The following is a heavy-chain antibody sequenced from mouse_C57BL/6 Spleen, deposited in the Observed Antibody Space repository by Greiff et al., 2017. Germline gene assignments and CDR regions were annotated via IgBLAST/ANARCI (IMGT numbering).Heavy chain of an antibody. V-gene: IGHV5-4*03. Sequence: EVKLMEPGGGLVKPGGSLKLSCAASGFTFSSYAMSWVRQTPEKRLEWVATISDGGSYTYYPDNVKGRITIARDNTKNNLYLQMSHLTSEDTAMYYCARASTTEDRYWYFGVWGTGTTVTGSS. CDR2: ISDGGSYT. J-gene: IGHJ1*03. CDR3: ARASTTEDRYWYFGV. D-gene: IGHD1-1*01. CDR1: GFTFSSYA.